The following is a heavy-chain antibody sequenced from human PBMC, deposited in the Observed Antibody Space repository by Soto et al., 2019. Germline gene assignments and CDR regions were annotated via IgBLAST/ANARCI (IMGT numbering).Heavy chain of an antibody. CDR1: GYTFSIYD. CDR3: AVKGGHGSYTLDS. J-gene: IGHJ4*02. CDR2: MNPDNEGT. V-gene: IGHV1-8*01. Sequence: ASVKVSCKTSGYTFSIYDINWVRQATGQGLDWMGWMNPDNEGTGYSQKFQGRVTMNRDTSTGTAYMDLTSLTSEDTAIYYCAVKGGHGSYTLDSWGQGTLVTVSS. D-gene: IGHD2-2*02.